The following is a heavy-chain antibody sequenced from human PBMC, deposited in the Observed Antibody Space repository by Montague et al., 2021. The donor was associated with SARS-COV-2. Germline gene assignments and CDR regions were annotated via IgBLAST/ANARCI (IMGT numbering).Heavy chain of an antibody. CDR3: AREDPSFDAFDI. V-gene: IGHV3-30-3*01. Sequence: SLRLSCAAPGFTFSSYAMHWVRQAPGKGLEWVAVISYDGSNKYYADSVKGRFTISRDNSKNTLYLQMNSLRAEDTAVYYCAREDPSFDAFDIWGQGTMVTVSS. CDR1: GFTFSSYA. J-gene: IGHJ3*02. CDR2: ISYDGSNK.